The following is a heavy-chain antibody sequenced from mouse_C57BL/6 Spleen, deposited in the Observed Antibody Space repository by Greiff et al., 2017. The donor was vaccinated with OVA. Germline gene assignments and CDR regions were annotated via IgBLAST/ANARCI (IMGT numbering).Heavy chain of an antibody. CDR3: ARQLYAMDY. D-gene: IGHD1-3*01. CDR1: GYTFTDYY. V-gene: IGHV1-26*01. J-gene: IGHJ4*01. Sequence: EVQLQQSGPELVKPGASVKISCKASGYTFTDYYMNWVKQSHGKSLEWIGDINPNNGGTSYNQKFKGKATLTVDKSSSTAYMELRSLTSGDSAVYYCARQLYAMDYWGQGTSVTVSS. CDR2: INPNNGGT.